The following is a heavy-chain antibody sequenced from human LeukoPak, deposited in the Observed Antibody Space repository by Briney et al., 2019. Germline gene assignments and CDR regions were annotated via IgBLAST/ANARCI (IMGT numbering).Heavy chain of an antibody. CDR2: ISGSGGST. CDR1: GFTFSSYG. Sequence: GGSLRLSCAASGFTFSSYGMSWVRQAPGKGLEWVSAISGSGGSTYYADSVKGRFTISRHNAKNSLYLQMDSLRAEDTAVYYCARVTWLSAAGTEGYFDYWGQGTLVTVSS. CDR3: ARVTWLSAAGTEGYFDY. V-gene: IGHV3-23*01. J-gene: IGHJ4*02. D-gene: IGHD6-13*01.